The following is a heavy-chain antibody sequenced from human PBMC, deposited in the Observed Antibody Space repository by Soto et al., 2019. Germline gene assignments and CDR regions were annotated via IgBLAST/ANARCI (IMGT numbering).Heavy chain of an antibody. CDR1: GCSISSSSYY. CDR2: IYYSGST. V-gene: IGHV4-39*01. CDR3: ARHGVRSNWFDP. J-gene: IGHJ5*02. D-gene: IGHD4-17*01. Sequence: QLQLQESGPGLVKPSETLSLTCTVSGCSISSSSYYWCWIRQPPGKGLEWIGSIYYSGSTYYNPSLKSRVTISVDTSKNQFSLKLSSVTAADTAVYYCARHGVRSNWFDPWGQGTLVTVSS.